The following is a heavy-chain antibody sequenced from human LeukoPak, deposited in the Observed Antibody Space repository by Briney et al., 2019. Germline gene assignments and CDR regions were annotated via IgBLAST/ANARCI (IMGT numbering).Heavy chain of an antibody. CDR3: ARVGNYYDSSGYSSAPAFDI. Sequence: ASETLSLTCAVYGGSFSGYYWSWIRQPPGKGLEWIGYIYYSGSTNYNPSLKSRVTISVDTSKNQFSLKLSSVTAADTAVYYCARVGNYYDSSGYSSAPAFDIWGQGTMVTVSS. CDR2: IYYSGST. D-gene: IGHD3-22*01. V-gene: IGHV4-59*01. CDR1: GGSFSGYY. J-gene: IGHJ3*02.